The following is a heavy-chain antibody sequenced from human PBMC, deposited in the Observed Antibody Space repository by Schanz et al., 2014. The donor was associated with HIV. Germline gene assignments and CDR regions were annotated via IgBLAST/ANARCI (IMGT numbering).Heavy chain of an antibody. CDR3: AKDQGYDFWSGYYNYYDMDV. CDR1: GFTFSSYG. V-gene: IGHV3-33*06. D-gene: IGHD3-3*01. Sequence: QVQLVESGGGVVQPGRSLRLSCAASGFTFSSYGMHWVRQAPGKGLEWVAVIWYDGSNKYYADSVKGRFTISRDNSKNTLYLQMNSLRAEDTAVYYCAKDQGYDFWSGYYNYYDMDVWGQGARVTVSS. CDR2: IWYDGSNK. J-gene: IGHJ6*02.